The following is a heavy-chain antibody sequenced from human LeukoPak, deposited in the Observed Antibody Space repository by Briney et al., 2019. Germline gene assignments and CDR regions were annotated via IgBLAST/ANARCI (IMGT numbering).Heavy chain of an antibody. CDR2: IDWDDDK. CDR3: ARIVWGQQLVPPLYYYYGMDV. CDR1: GFSLSTSGMC. D-gene: IGHD6-13*01. J-gene: IGHJ6*02. Sequence: SGPTLVNPTQTLTLTCTFSGFSLSTSGMCVSWIRQPPGKVLEWLARIDWDDDKYYSTSLKTRLTISKDTSKNQVVLTMTNMDPVDTATYYCARIVWGQQLVPPLYYYYGMDVWGQGTTVTVSS. V-gene: IGHV2-70*11.